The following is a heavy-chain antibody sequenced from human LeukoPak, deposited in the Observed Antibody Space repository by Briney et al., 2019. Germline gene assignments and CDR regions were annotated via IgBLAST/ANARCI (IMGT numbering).Heavy chain of an antibody. CDR2: IYSSGTT. J-gene: IGHJ4*02. D-gene: IGHD3-10*01. V-gene: IGHV4-61*01. Sequence: SETLSLTCTVSGYSINSAFYWSWIRQPPGKGLEWIGYIYSSGTTNYNPSLKSRVTISIDTSKNEFSLGLTSVTAADTAVYYCAREANYYGSGSYFEGTFDYWGQGSLVTVSS. CDR3: AREANYYGSGSYFEGTFDY. CDR1: GYSINSAFY.